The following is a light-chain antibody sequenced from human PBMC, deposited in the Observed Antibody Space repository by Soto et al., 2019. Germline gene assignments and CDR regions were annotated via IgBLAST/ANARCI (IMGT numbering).Light chain of an antibody. CDR3: QQYSSSPRT. V-gene: IGKV3-20*01. Sequence: EIVLTQSPVTLSLSPGQRATLSRRASQTVGSNYLAWYQQKPGQAPRVLIHGASSRATGIPDRFNGSGSGTDFTFTISRLEPEDFAVYYCQQYSSSPRTFGQGTKVDNK. CDR2: GAS. CDR1: QTVGSNY. J-gene: IGKJ1*01.